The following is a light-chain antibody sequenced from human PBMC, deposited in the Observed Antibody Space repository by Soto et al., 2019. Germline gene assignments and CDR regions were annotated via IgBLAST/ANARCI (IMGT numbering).Light chain of an antibody. CDR1: QSVSSSY. CDR2: GTS. J-gene: IGKJ1*01. V-gene: IGKV3-20*01. Sequence: EIVLTQSPGTLSLSTGERATLFCRASQSVSSSYLAWYQQKPGQAPRLLIYGTSSRANGIPDRFSGSGSGTDFTLTISGLEPEDLAVYYCQQCESSPRTFGQGTKVEIK. CDR3: QQCESSPRT.